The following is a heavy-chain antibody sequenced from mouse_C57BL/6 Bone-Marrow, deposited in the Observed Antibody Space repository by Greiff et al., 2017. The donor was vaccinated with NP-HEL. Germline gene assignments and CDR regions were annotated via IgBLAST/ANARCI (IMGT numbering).Heavy chain of an antibody. CDR2: IDPSDSYT. D-gene: IGHD2-5*01. V-gene: IGHV1-69*01. Sequence: VQLQQPGAELVMPGASVKLSCKASGYTFTSYWMHWVKQRPGQGLEWIGEIDPSDSYTNYNQKFKGKSTLTVDKSSSTAYMQLSSLTSEDSAVYYCARESNYSYYYAMDYWGQGTSVTVSS. J-gene: IGHJ4*01. CDR3: ARESNYSYYYAMDY. CDR1: GYTFTSYW.